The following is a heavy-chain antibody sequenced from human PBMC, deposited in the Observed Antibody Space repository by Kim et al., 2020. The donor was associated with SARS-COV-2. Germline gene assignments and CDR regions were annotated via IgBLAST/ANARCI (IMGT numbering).Heavy chain of an antibody. J-gene: IGHJ3*02. CDR1: GYTLTELS. CDR3: VTVGASLDGNDAFDI. CDR2: FDPEDGET. V-gene: IGHV1-24*01. D-gene: IGHD1-26*01. Sequence: ASVKVSCKVSGYTLTELSMHWVRQAPGKGLEWMGGFDPEDGETIYAQKFQGRVTMTEDTSTDTAYMELSSLRSEDTAVYYCVTVGASLDGNDAFDIWGQGTMVTVSS.